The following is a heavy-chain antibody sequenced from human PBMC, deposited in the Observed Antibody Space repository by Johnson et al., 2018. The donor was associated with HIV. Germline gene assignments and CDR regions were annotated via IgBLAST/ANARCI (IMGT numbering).Heavy chain of an antibody. CDR2: ISYDGSNK. CDR3: ARGYGGAANDALDI. Sequence: QVQLVESGGGVVQPGRSLRLSCAASGFTFSSYAMHWVRQAPGKGLEWVAVISYDGSNKYYADSVKGRFTISRDNSKNTLYLQMNSLRAEDTAVYYCARGYGGAANDALDIWGRGTMVTVSS. D-gene: IGHD4-23*01. J-gene: IGHJ3*02. V-gene: IGHV3-30-3*01. CDR1: GFTFSSYA.